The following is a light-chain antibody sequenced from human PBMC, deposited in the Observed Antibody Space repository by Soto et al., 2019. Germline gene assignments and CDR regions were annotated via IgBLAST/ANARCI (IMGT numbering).Light chain of an antibody. V-gene: IGKV1-27*01. CDR1: QGIGKY. J-gene: IGKJ1*01. CDR2: AAS. Sequence: DFQMTQSPSSLSASVGDIVTITCRASQGIGKYLAWYKQKAGKVPNILTYAASTLQSGVPSRLSGSGSGTEFTLTISSLQPEDFATYYCQQPYSTARTFGQGTKVDI. CDR3: QQPYSTART.